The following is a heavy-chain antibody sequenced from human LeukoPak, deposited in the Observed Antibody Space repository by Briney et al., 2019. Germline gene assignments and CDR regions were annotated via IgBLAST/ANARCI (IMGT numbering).Heavy chain of an antibody. CDR2: IYYAGTT. Sequence: SETLSLTCSVSGGSMSSYYWSWIRQSPGMGLEWVGCIYYAGTTNYNPSLKSRVTISVDTSTDQFSLNLRSVTAADTAVYYCARVSSWRVRGVIIGYYSDYWGQGTLVTVSS. V-gene: IGHV4-59*01. J-gene: IGHJ4*02. CDR3: ARVSSWRVRGVIIGYYSDY. CDR1: GGSMSSYY. D-gene: IGHD3-10*01.